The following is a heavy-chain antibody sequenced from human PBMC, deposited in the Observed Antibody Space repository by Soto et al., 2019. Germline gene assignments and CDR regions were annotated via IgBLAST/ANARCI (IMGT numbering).Heavy chain of an antibody. Sequence: ASVKVSCKVSGYTLTELSMHWVRQAPGKGLEWMGGFDPEDGETIYAQKFQGRVTMTEDTSTDTAYMELSSLRAEDTAVYYCARGAVHLGKSYYGMDVWGQGTTVTVSS. V-gene: IGHV1-24*01. J-gene: IGHJ6*02. CDR2: FDPEDGET. D-gene: IGHD1-26*01. CDR1: GYTLTELS. CDR3: ARGAVHLGKSYYGMDV.